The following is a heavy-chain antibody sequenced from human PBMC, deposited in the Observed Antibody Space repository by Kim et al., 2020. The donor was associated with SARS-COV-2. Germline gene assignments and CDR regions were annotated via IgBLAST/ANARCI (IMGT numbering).Heavy chain of an antibody. CDR1: GYSISSGYY. CDR2: IYHSGST. D-gene: IGHD3-22*01. CDR3: ASRYYDSSGYYPYYFDY. V-gene: IGHV4-38-2*02. Sequence: SETLSLTCTVSGYSISSGYYWGWIRQPPGKGLEWIGSIYHSGSTYYNPSLKSRVTISVDTSKNQFSLKLSSVTAADTAVYYCASRYYDSSGYYPYYFDYWGQGTLVTVSS. J-gene: IGHJ4*02.